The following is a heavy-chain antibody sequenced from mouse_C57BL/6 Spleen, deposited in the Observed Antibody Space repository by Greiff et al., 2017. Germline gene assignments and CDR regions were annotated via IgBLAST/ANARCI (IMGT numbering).Heavy chain of an antibody. CDR3: ARSDTTVVEGYFDY. CDR2: IYPRSGNT. J-gene: IGHJ2*01. V-gene: IGHV1-81*01. D-gene: IGHD1-1*01. CDR1: GYTFTSYG. Sequence: LQESGAELARPGASVKLSCKASGYTFTSYGISWVKQRTGQGLEWIGEIYPRSGNTYYNEKFKGKATLTADKSSSTAYMELRSLTSEDSAVYFCARSDTTVVEGYFDYWGQGTTLTVSS.